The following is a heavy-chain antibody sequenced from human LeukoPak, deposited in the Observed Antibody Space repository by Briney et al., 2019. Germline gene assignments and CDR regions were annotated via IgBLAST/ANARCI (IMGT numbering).Heavy chain of an antibody. V-gene: IGHV4-59*01. CDR1: GGSISSYY. Sequence: SETLSLTCTVSGGSISSYYWSWIRQPPGKGLEWIGYIYYSGSTSYNPSLKSRVTISVDTSKNQFSLKLRSVTAADTAVYYCAGEIGPNYAFEIWGQGTMVTVSS. J-gene: IGHJ3*02. CDR3: AGEIGPNYAFEI. D-gene: IGHD5-24*01. CDR2: IYYSGST.